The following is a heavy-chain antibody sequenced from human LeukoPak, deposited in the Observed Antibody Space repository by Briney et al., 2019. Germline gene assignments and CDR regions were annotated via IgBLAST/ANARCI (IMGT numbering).Heavy chain of an antibody. CDR3: ARDRGSSSSTGY. Sequence: GGSLRLSCAASGFTFSSYSMNWVRQAPGKGLEWVSSISSSSSYIYYADSVKGRFTISRDNAKNSLYLQMNSLRAEDTAVYYCARDRGSSSSTGYWGQGTLVTVSS. D-gene: IGHD6-13*01. CDR1: GFTFSSYS. CDR2: ISSSSSYI. J-gene: IGHJ4*02. V-gene: IGHV3-21*01.